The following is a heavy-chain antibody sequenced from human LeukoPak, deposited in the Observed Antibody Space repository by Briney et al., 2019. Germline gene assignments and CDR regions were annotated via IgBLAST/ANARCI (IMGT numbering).Heavy chain of an antibody. CDR3: TREMYLSTSGTYDYWFDP. V-gene: IGHV4-59*01. CDR2: IYHSGIT. Sequence: SETLSLTCAVSGGSISSNYWSWIRQPPGKGLEWLGYIYHSGITKYTSSLKSRVTMSVDTSKNQVSLRLNSVTAADTAVYYCTREMYLSTSGTYDYWFDPWGLGTLVIVSS. J-gene: IGHJ5*02. CDR1: GGSISSNY. D-gene: IGHD3-10*01.